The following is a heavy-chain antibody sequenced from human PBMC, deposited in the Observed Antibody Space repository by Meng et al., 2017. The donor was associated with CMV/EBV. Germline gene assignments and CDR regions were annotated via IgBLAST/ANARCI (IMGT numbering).Heavy chain of an antibody. V-gene: IGHV3-21*04. D-gene: IGHD3-10*01. CDR1: GFTFSSYS. Sequence: GGSLRLSCAASGFTFSSYSMNWVRQAPGKGLEWVSSISSSSSYIYYADSVKGRFTISRDNSKTSLYLQVNSLRSEDTAVYYCAKDVRGRMSFYGVDVWGQGTTVTVSS. J-gene: IGHJ6*02. CDR3: AKDVRGRMSFYGVDV. CDR2: ISSSSSYI.